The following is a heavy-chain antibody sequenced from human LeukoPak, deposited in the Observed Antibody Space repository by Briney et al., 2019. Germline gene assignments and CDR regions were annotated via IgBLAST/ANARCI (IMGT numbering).Heavy chain of an antibody. Sequence: PGGSLRLSCAASGFTFSSYGMHWVRQAPGKGLEWVAVISYDGSNKYYADSVKGRFTISRDNSKNTLYLQMNSLRAEDTAVYYCAKLSCGGACYHDAFDIWGQGTMVTVSS. CDR1: GFTFSSYG. CDR2: ISYDGSNK. J-gene: IGHJ3*02. D-gene: IGHD2-21*02. V-gene: IGHV3-30*18. CDR3: AKLSCGGACYHDAFDI.